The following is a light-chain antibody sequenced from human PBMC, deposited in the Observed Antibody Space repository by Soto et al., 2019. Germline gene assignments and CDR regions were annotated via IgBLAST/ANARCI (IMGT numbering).Light chain of an antibody. CDR2: DVS. CDR3: CSYAGSYV. J-gene: IGLJ1*01. Sequence: QSALTQPRSVSGSPGQSVTISCTGTSSDVGDYNYVSWYQQHPGKAPKLMIYDVSKRPSGVPDRFSGSKSGNTASLTISGLQTVDEADYYCCSYAGSYVFGTGTKVTVL. CDR1: SSDVGDYNY. V-gene: IGLV2-11*01.